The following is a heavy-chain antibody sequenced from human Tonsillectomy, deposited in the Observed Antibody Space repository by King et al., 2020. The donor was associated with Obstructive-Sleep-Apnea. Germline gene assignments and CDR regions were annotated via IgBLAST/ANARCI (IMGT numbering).Heavy chain of an antibody. CDR2: IYYTVSA. CDR3: ARDPRSDRSGSYYFDY. Sequence: QLQESGPGLVKPSQTLSLTCTFSGGSISSGDFYWSWIRQPPGKGLEWIGYIYYTVSAYYNPSLKSRVIISVDTSKNQFSLKLSSVTAADTAVYYCARDPRSDRSGSYYFDYWGLGTLVSVSS. J-gene: IGHJ4*02. D-gene: IGHD3-22*01. CDR1: GGSISSGDFY. V-gene: IGHV4-30-4*01.